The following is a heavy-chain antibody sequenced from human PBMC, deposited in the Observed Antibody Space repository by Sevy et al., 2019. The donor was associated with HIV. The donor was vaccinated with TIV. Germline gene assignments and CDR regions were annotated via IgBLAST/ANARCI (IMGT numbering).Heavy chain of an antibody. CDR3: ARDSVLSPRVFDS. CDR1: GGSMSRYF. D-gene: IGHD3-10*01. CDR2: IYFTGTT. J-gene: IGHJ4*02. V-gene: IGHV4-59*01. Sequence: SETLSLTCTVSGGSMSRYFWSWIRQPPGKGLGWIGYIYFTGTTNYNPSLKSRLTMSLDTSKNRFSLKLTAVTAADTAVYYCARDSVLSPRVFDSWGQGTLVTVSS.